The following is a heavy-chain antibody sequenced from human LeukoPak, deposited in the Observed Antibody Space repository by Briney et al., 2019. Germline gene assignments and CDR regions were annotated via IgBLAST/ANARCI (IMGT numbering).Heavy chain of an antibody. J-gene: IGHJ6*03. V-gene: IGHV3-73*01. CDR1: GFTFSGSA. Sequence: GGSLRLSCAASGFTFSGSAMHWVLQASGKGLEWVGRIRSKANSYATAYAASVKGRFTISRDDSKNTAYLQMNSLKTEDTAVYYCTRPGYSSGWYGEYDYMDVWGKGTTVTVSS. CDR2: IRSKANSYAT. CDR3: TRPGYSSGWYGEYDYMDV. D-gene: IGHD6-19*01.